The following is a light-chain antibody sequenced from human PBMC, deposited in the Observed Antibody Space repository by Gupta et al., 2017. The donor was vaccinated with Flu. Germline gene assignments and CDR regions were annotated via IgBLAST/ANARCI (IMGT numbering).Light chain of an antibody. J-gene: IGKJ4*02. CDR3: HQDESSPIT. CDR2: DAS. Sequence: EGSVPSSSSTRSVSSNYLEWYKQKRGHAPRRLIYDASSRDTGVPDRCVGSGSGTEFTLTIRRLEAEDFAVYYCHQDESSPITFGGGTKVEIK. CDR1: RSVSSNY. V-gene: IGKV3-20*01.